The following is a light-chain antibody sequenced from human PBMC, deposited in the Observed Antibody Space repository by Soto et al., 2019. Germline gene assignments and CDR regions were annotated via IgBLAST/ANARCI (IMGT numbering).Light chain of an antibody. Sequence: QSALTQPASVSGSPGQSITISCTGTSSDVGGYNYVSWYQQHPGKAPKLMIYDVNNRPSGVSDLFSGSKSGNTASLTISGLQAEDEADYFCSSYTSSNTLYVLGAGTKVTVL. CDR2: DVN. V-gene: IGLV2-14*01. CDR1: SSDVGGYNY. J-gene: IGLJ1*01. CDR3: SSYTSSNTLYV.